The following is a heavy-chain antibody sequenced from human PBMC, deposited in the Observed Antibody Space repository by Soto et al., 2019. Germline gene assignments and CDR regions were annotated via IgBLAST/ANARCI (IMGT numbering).Heavy chain of an antibody. CDR1: GGSINTYY. J-gene: IGHJ4*02. Sequence: SETLSLTCTVSGGSINTYYWSWIRQPPGKGLEWIGYVHYSETTKYNPSLKSRVTISVDTSKNQFSLKLSSVTAADTAVYYCAREMPLYGNFDYWGQGALVTVSS. V-gene: IGHV4-59*01. CDR2: VHYSETT. CDR3: AREMPLYGNFDY. D-gene: IGHD1-26*01.